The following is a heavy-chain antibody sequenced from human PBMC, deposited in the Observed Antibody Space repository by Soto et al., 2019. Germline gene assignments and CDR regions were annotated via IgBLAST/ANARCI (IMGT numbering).Heavy chain of an antibody. J-gene: IGHJ4*02. CDR3: ARGEQSGSYALDY. V-gene: IGHV1-69*13. Sequence: SVKVSCKASGGTFSSYAISGVRQAPGQGLEWMGGIIPIFGTANYAQKFQGRVTITADESTSTAYMELSSLRSEDTAVYYCARGEQSGSYALDYWGQGTLVTVSS. D-gene: IGHD1-26*01. CDR2: IIPIFGTA. CDR1: GGTFSSYA.